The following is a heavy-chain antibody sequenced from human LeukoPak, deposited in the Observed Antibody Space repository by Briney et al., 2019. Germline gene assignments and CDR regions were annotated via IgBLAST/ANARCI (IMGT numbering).Heavy chain of an antibody. V-gene: IGHV1-46*01. D-gene: IGHD2-2*01. Sequence: GASVKVSCKASGYTFTGYYMHWVRQAPGQGLEWMGIINPSGGSTSYAQKFQGRVTITTDESTSTAYMELSSLRSEDTAVYYCARDLYCSSTSCYQNGYWGQGTLVTVSS. J-gene: IGHJ4*02. CDR2: INPSGGST. CDR1: GYTFTGYY. CDR3: ARDLYCSSTSCYQNGY.